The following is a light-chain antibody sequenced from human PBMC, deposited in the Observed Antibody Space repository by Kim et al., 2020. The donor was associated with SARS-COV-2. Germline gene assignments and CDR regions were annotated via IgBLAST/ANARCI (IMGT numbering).Light chain of an antibody. CDR1: QSVSTN. CDR2: GAS. V-gene: IGKV3-20*01. CDR3: QQYGSSPNT. J-gene: IGKJ2*01. Sequence: EIVLTQSPGTLSLSPGERATLSCRASQSVSTNLAWYQQKPGQAPRLLIYGASSRATGIPDRFSGGGSGTDFTLTISRLEPEDFAVYYCQQYGSSPNTFGQGTKLEI.